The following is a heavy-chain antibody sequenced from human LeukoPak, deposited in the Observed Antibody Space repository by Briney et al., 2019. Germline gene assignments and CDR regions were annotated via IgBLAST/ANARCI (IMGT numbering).Heavy chain of an antibody. CDR1: GYNFTTYW. CDR3: ASAYYYDGSGYYFAY. V-gene: IGHV5-51*01. D-gene: IGHD3-22*01. CDR2: IYPGDSDT. J-gene: IGHJ4*02. Sequence: GESPRISCKGSGYNFTTYWIHWVRQMPGKGLEWMGIIYPGDSDTRYSPSFQGQVTISADKSISTAYLQWSSLKASDTAMYYCASAYYYDGSGYYFAYWGQGTLVTVSS.